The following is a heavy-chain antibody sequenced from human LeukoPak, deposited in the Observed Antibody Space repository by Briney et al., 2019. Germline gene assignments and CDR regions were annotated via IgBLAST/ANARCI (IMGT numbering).Heavy chain of an antibody. CDR2: IYYSGST. CDR3: ARGPFRRGEMASY. D-gene: IGHD5-24*01. Sequence: SETLSLTCTVSGGSISSGDYYWSWIRQPPGKGLEWIGYIYYSGSTYYNPSLKSRVTISVDTSKNQFSLKLASVTAADTAVYYCARGPFRRGEMASYWGQGTLVTVSS. CDR1: GGSISSGDYY. V-gene: IGHV4-30-4*01. J-gene: IGHJ4*02.